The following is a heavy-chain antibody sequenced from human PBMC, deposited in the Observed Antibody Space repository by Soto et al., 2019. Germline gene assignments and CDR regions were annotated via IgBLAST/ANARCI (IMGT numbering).Heavy chain of an antibody. Sequence: PGGSLRLSCEASEFTFSSYAMHWVRQAPGRGLDWVALISFDGRKEYYADSVKGRFIASRDNYTSKVSLQMTSLSPDDTAIYYCTRPIPRWSYHYGIDVWSQGRTVPVSS. D-gene: IGHD2-15*01. CDR2: ISFDGRKE. J-gene: IGHJ6*02. CDR3: TRPIPRWSYHYGIDV. V-gene: IGHV3-30*03. CDR1: EFTFSSYA.